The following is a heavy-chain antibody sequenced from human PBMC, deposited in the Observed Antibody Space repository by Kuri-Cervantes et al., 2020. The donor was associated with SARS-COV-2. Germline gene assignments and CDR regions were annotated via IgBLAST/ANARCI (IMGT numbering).Heavy chain of an antibody. D-gene: IGHD6-6*01. CDR3: ARDLIAARPEVFDP. Sequence: KVSCKGSGYSFTSYWIGWVRQMPGKGLEWMGIIYPGDSDTRYSPSFQGQVTISADKSISTAYLQWSSLKASDTAMYYCARDLIAARPEVFDPWGQGTLVTVSS. V-gene: IGHV5-51*01. CDR2: IYPGDSDT. CDR1: GYSFTSYW. J-gene: IGHJ5*02.